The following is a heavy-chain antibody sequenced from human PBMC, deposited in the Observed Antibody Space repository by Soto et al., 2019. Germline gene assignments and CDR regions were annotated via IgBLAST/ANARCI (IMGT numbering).Heavy chain of an antibody. CDR2: IYYSGST. CDR3: ARDRYSGSYDY. J-gene: IGHJ4*02. CDR1: GGSISSGGYY. V-gene: IGHV4-61*08. D-gene: IGHD1-26*01. Sequence: PSETLSLTCTVSGGSISSGGYYWSWIRQPPGKGLEWIGYIYYSGSTNYNPSLKSRVTISVDTSKNQFSLKLSSVTAADTAVYYCARDRYSGSYDYWGQGTLVTVSS.